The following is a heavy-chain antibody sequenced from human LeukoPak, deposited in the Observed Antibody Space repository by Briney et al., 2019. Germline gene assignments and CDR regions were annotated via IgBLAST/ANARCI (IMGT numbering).Heavy chain of an antibody. V-gene: IGHV1-18*01. CDR1: GYTFISYA. J-gene: IGHJ4*02. D-gene: IGHD6-19*01. CDR3: ARDGDSSGWYYFDY. CDR2: ISAYNGNT. Sequence: ASVKVSCRASGYTFISYAISWVRQAPGQGLEWMGWISAYNGNTNYAQKLQGRVTMTTGTSTSTAYMELRSLRSDDTAVYYCARDGDSSGWYYFDYWGQGTLVTVSS.